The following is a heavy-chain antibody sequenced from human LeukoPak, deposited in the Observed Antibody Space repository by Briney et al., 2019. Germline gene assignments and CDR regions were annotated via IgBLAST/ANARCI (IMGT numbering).Heavy chain of an antibody. CDR1: GYTFTSYD. J-gene: IGHJ4*02. V-gene: IGHV1-8*01. CDR2: MNPNSGNT. CDR3: AIGRGVRYGGYTYYFDY. Sequence: ASVKVSCKASGYTFTSYDINWVRQATGQGLEWMGWMNPNSGNTGYAQKFQGRVTMTRNTSISTAYMELSSLRSEDTAVYYCAIGRGVRYGGYTYYFDYWGQGTLVTVSS. D-gene: IGHD5-12*01.